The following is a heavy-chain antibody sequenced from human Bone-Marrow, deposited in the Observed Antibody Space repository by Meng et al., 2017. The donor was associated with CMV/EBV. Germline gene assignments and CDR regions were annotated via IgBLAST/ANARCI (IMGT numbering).Heavy chain of an antibody. CDR3: ARVGYYYYGMDV. J-gene: IGHJ6*02. Sequence: ASVKVSCKASGYTFTSYDINWVRQATGQGLEWMGWMNPNSGNTGYAQKFQGRVTMTRNTSISTAYMELSSLRSEDTAVYYCARVGYYYYGMDVWGQGTTVNGYS. V-gene: IGHV1-8*01. CDR2: MNPNSGNT. CDR1: GYTFTSYD.